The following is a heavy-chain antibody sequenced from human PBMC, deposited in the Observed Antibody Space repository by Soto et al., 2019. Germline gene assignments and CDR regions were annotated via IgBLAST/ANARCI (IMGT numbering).Heavy chain of an antibody. J-gene: IGHJ4*02. CDR1: GGSISSGGYS. D-gene: IGHD1-26*01. V-gene: IGHV4-30-2*01. Sequence: SETLSLTCAVSGGSISSGGYSWSWIRQPPGKGLEWIGYIYHSGSTYYNPSLKSRVTISVDRSKNQFSLKLSSVTAADTAVFYCARAGVVGATALDYWVQGTLVTVSS. CDR3: ARAGVVGATALDY. CDR2: IYHSGST.